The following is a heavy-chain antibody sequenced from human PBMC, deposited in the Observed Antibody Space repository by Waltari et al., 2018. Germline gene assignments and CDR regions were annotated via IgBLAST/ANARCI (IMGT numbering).Heavy chain of an antibody. Sequence: QVQLQESGPGLVKPSETLSLTCAVSVYSISSGYYWGWIPQPPGKGLEWIRSIYHSGSTYYNPSLKSRVTISVDTSKNQFSLKLSSVTAADTAVYYCARDGVGATTVGFDYWGQGTLVTVSS. V-gene: IGHV4-38-2*02. CDR2: IYHSGST. J-gene: IGHJ4*02. CDR1: VYSISSGYY. D-gene: IGHD1-26*01. CDR3: ARDGVGATTVGFDY.